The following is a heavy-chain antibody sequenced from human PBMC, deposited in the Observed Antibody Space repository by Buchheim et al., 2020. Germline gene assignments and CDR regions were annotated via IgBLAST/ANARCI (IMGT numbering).Heavy chain of an antibody. D-gene: IGHD2-15*01. V-gene: IGHV3-30*03. CDR3: VGTLRGDYYYGMDV. Sequence: QVQLVESGGSVVQPGRSLRISCAASGFTFSNYAMHWVRQAPGKGLEWVAVISSAGMNKVYVDSVKGRFTISRDNSKNTLYLQMNSLRAEDTAVYYCVGTLRGDYYYGMDVWGQGTT. CDR2: ISSAGMNK. CDR1: GFTFSNYA. J-gene: IGHJ6*02.